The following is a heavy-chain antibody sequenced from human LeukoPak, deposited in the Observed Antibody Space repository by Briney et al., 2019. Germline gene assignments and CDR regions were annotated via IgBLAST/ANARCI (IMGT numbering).Heavy chain of an antibody. CDR1: GFTFDDYA. V-gene: IGHV3-9*01. J-gene: IGHJ4*02. CDR2: ISWNSGSI. Sequence: PGGSLRLSCAASGFTFDDYAMHWVRHAPGKGLGWVSGISWNSGSIGYADSVKGRFTISRDNAKNSLYLQMNSLRAEDTALYYCAKAVADDEAIDYWGQGTLVTISS. D-gene: IGHD6-19*01. CDR3: AKAVADDEAIDY.